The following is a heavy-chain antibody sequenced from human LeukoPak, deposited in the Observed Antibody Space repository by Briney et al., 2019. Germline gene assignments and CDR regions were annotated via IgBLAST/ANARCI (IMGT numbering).Heavy chain of an antibody. J-gene: IGHJ6*02. V-gene: IGHV3-30-3*01. CDR3: ARAGNRYGDRRDGMDV. D-gene: IGHD4-17*01. CDR1: GFTFSSYA. Sequence: GGSLRLSRAASGFTFSSYAMHWVRQAPGKGLEWVAVISYDGSNKYYADSVKGRFTISRDNSKNTLYLQMNSLRAEDTAVYYCARAGNRYGDRRDGMDVWGQGTTVTVSS. CDR2: ISYDGSNK.